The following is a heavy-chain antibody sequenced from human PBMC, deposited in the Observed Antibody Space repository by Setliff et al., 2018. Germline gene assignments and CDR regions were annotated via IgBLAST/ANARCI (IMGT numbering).Heavy chain of an antibody. V-gene: IGHV1-18*01. Sequence: ASVKVSCKASGYTFTNFGISWVREAPGQGLEWMGWISASNGKTNYAQKFQGRVTMTTDTSTSTAYMDLRSLRSDDTAVYYCARGTGDYYYYMDVWGKGTTVTVSS. D-gene: IGHD7-27*01. J-gene: IGHJ6*03. CDR2: ISASNGKT. CDR3: ARGTGDYYYYMDV. CDR1: GYTFTNFG.